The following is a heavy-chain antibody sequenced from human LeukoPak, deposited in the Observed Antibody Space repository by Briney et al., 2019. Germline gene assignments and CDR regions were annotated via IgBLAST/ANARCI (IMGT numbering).Heavy chain of an antibody. CDR1: GYSFSNYA. CDR3: ARGTVAGIRWFDY. D-gene: IGHD6-19*01. J-gene: IGHJ4*02. V-gene: IGHV7-4-1*02. CDR2: INTNTGNP. Sequence: ALVKVSCKASGYSFSNYAMNWVRQAPGQGLEWMGWINTNTGNPTYAQGFTGRFVFSLDTSVSTAYLQISSLKAEDNAVYFCARGTVAGIRWFDYWGQGTLVTVSS.